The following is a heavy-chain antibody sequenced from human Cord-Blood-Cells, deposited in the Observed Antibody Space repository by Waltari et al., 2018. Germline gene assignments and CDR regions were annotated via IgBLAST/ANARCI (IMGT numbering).Heavy chain of an antibody. CDR2: ISYDGSNK. D-gene: IGHD1-1*01. V-gene: IGHV3-30*04. J-gene: IGHJ6*02. Sequence: QVQLVESGGGVVQPGRSLRLSCAASGFTFSSYAMHWVRQAPGKGLEWVAVISYDGSNKNYADSVKGRFTISRDNSKNTLYLQMNSLRAEDTAVYYCARAVERWYYYYGMDVWGQGTTVTVSS. CDR1: GFTFSSYA. CDR3: ARAVERWYYYYGMDV.